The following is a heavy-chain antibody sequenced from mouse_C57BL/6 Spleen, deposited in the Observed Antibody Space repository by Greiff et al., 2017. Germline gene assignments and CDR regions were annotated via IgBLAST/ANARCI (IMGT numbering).Heavy chain of an antibody. CDR3: SGSYPYYFDY. J-gene: IGHJ2*01. CDR1: GYAFSSYW. V-gene: IGHV1-80*01. Sequence: VQLQQSGAELVKPGASVKISCKASGYAFSSYWMKWVKQRPGKGLEWIGQIYPGDGDTNYNGKFKGKATLTADKSSSTAYMQLSSLTSEDSAVYFWSGSYPYYFDYWGQGTTLTVSS. D-gene: IGHD1-1*02. CDR2: IYPGDGDT.